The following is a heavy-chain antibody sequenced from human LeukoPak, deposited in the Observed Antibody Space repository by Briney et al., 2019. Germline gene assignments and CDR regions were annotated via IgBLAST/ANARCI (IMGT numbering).Heavy chain of an antibody. CDR1: GYTFTSYG. CDR3: ARPGKGDILTSGGNWFDP. CDR2: ISAYNGNT. D-gene: IGHD3-9*01. J-gene: IGHJ5*02. Sequence: ASVKVSCKAFGYTFTSYGISWERQAPGQGLEWMGWISAYNGNTNYAQKLQGRVTMTTDTSTSTAYMELRSLRSDDTAVYYCARPGKGDILTSGGNWFDPWGQGTLVTVSS. V-gene: IGHV1-18*01.